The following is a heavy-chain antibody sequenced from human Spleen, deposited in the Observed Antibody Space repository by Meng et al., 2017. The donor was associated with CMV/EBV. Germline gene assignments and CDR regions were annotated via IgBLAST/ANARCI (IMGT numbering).Heavy chain of an antibody. D-gene: IGHD2-2*02. V-gene: IGHV1-46*01. CDR1: GYTFTGYY. CDR3: ARDLWACSSTSCYSGVDY. CDR2: INPSGGST. Sequence: ASLKVSCKAAGYTFTGYYMHWVRQAPGQGLEWMGIINPSGGSTSYAQKFQGRVTMTTDTSTSTAYMELRSLRSDDTAVYYCARDLWACSSTSCYSGVDYWGQGTLVTVSS. J-gene: IGHJ4*02.